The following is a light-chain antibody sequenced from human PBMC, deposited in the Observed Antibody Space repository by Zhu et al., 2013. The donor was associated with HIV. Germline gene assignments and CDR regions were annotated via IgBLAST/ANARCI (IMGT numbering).Light chain of an antibody. V-gene: IGLV3-19*02. CDR2: DRN. CDR1: SLRTYY. Sequence: SFELTQDPAVSVALGQTVRITCQGDSLRTYYATWYQQKPGQAPVRVRYDRNNRPSGIPDRFSGSSSGNTASLTITGAQAEDEADYYCYSRDSSGNHLVFGGGTKLTVL. J-gene: IGLJ2*01. CDR3: YSRDSSGNHLV.